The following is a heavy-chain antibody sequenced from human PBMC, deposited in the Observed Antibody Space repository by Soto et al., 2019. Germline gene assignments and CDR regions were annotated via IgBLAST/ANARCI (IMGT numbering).Heavy chain of an antibody. V-gene: IGHV4-59*01. Sequence: SETLSLTGTVSGGSMRNVYWSWIRQPPGKRLEWIGFIFHSGNAKYNPSLKSRVTLSIDTSKRQFSLSLDSVTAADTAVYFCARAHPPKVPFDYWGLGTLVAFFS. CDR3: ARAHPPKVPFDY. CDR2: IFHSGNA. J-gene: IGHJ4*01. D-gene: IGHD2-2*01. CDR1: GGSMRNVY.